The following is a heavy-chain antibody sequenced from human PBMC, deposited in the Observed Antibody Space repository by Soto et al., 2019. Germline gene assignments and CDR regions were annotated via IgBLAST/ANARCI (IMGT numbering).Heavy chain of an antibody. V-gene: IGHV4-39*01. CDR2: IYYSGST. CDR1: GGSISSSSYY. D-gene: IGHD2-2*01. CDR3: ATGSDLAWDIEAV. Sequence: PSETLSLTCTFSGGSISSSSYYWDWIRQPPGKGLEWIGSIYYSGSTYYNSSLKSRVTISVDTSKNQFSLKLSSVTAAAPAVYYCATGSDLAWDIEAVWGHGTPVTVSS. J-gene: IGHJ4*01.